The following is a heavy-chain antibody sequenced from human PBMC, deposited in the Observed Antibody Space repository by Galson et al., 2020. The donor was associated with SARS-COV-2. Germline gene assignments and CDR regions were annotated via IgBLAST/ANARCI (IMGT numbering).Heavy chain of an antibody. Sequence: GGSLRLSCAASGFTFNKFAINWVRQAPGKALEWVSSIGGSGGTTYYAASVKGRFTISRDNSRNMAYLQMNSLRAEDTAIYYCAKEGYSGYLYYFDNWGQGTLVTVSS. CDR2: IGGSGGTT. V-gene: IGHV3-23*01. D-gene: IGHD5-12*01. CDR1: GFTFNKFA. J-gene: IGHJ4*02. CDR3: AKEGYSGYLYYFDN.